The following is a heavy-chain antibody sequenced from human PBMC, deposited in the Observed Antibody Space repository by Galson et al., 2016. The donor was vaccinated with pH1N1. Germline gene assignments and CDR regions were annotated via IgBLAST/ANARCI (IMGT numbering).Heavy chain of an antibody. J-gene: IGHJ4*01. D-gene: IGHD3-22*01. CDR2: VSATGLSR. CDR3: AKDQSTKIIFQGTFDN. CDR1: GFTFSSFG. Sequence: SLRLSCAASGFTFSSFGIHWVRQVPGNGLEWVSFVSATGLSRYYADSVKGRFTISRDNSKNTVSLNVSSLRVEDTALYYCAKDQSTKIIFQGTFDNWGRGTLVTVSS. V-gene: IGHV3-23*01.